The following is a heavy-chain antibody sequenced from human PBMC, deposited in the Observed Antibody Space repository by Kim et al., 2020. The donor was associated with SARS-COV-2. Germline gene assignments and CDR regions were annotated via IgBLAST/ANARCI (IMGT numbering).Heavy chain of an antibody. CDR2: IKQDGSEK. D-gene: IGHD5-18*01. Sequence: GGSLRLSCAASGFTFSSYWLSWVRQAPGKGLEWVANIKQDGSEKYYVDSVKGRFTISRHNAKNSLYLQMNSLRAEETAVYYCAKSIWLRGAFDIWGQGTMVTVSS. V-gene: IGHV3-7*01. J-gene: IGHJ3*02. CDR3: AKSIWLRGAFDI. CDR1: GFTFSSYW.